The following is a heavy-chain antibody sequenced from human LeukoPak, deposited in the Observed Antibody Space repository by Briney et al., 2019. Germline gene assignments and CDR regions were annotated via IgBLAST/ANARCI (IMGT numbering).Heavy chain of an antibody. CDR2: ISGSGGST. J-gene: IGHJ3*02. CDR3: AKAAVPAATRNAFDI. Sequence: GGSLILSCAASGFTFSSYAMSWGRQAPRKGVEWVSAISGSGGSTYYADSVKGRFTISRDNSKNTLYLQMNSLRAEDTAVYYCAKAAVPAATRNAFDIWGQGTMVTVSS. CDR1: GFTFSSYA. V-gene: IGHV3-23*01. D-gene: IGHD2-2*01.